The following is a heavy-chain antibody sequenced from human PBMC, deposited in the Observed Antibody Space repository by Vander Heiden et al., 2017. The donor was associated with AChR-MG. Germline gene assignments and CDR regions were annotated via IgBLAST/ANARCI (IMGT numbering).Heavy chain of an antibody. CDR1: GYTSTDYH. CDR2: VDPEDGET. CDR3: ATDFKEPYYVWSPNYYYYMDV. J-gene: IGHJ6*03. Sequence: DVQLVQTGAEVKKPGPTVKISCKVSGYTSTDYHMHRVQQAPGKGLEWMGLVDPEDGETIYAEKFQGRVTITADTSTDTAYMELSSLRSEDTAVYYCATDFKEPYYVWSPNYYYYMDVWGKVTTVTVSS. D-gene: IGHD3-16*01. V-gene: IGHV1-69-2*01.